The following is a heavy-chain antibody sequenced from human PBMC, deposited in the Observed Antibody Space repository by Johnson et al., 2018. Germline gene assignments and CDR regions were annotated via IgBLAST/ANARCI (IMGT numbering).Heavy chain of an antibody. CDR3: ARDRRYSSSSRAFDI. CDR2: IWFDGSHK. J-gene: IGHJ3*02. D-gene: IGHD6-6*01. Sequence: QVQLVQSGGGVVQPGRSXRLSCTSSGFTFSNYGIHWVRQAPGKGLEWVAIIWFDGSHKYYADSVKGRFTISRDDSKNTVYLQMNSLTAEDTAVYYCARDRRYSSSSRAFDIWGQGTVVTVSS. CDR1: GFTFSNYG. V-gene: IGHV3-33*01.